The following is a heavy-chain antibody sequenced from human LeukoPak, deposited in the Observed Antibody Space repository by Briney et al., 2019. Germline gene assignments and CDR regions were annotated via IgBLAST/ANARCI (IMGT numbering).Heavy chain of an antibody. V-gene: IGHV5-51*01. CDR1: GYSFTSYW. D-gene: IGHD2-15*01. J-gene: IGHJ6*02. CDR3: ASHACSGGSCYGMDV. Sequence: GESLKISCKGSGYSFTSYWIGWVRQMPGKGLEWMGIIYPGDSDTRYSPSFQGQVTISADKSISTAYLQWSSLKASDTAMYYCASHACSGGSCYGMDVWGQGTTVTVSS. CDR2: IYPGDSDT.